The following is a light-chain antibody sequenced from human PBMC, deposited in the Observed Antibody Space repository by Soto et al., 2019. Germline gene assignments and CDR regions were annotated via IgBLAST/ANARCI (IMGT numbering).Light chain of an antibody. V-gene: IGKV3-11*01. CDR2: DAS. CDR3: QQYGSSPVTYT. J-gene: IGKJ2*01. Sequence: EIVLTQSPATLSLSPGERATLSCRASQSVSSYLAWYQQKPGQAPRLLIYDASNRATGIPARFSGSGSGTDFTLTISSLEPEDFAVYYCQQYGSSPVTYTFGQGTKLEIK. CDR1: QSVSSY.